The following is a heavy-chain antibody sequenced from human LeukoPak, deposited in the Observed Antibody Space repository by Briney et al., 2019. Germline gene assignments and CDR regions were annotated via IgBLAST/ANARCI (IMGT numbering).Heavy chain of an antibody. D-gene: IGHD2-2*01. CDR2: IYYSGST. V-gene: IGHV4-59*01. J-gene: IGHJ6*02. CDR3: ARVVYCSSTSCDYYGMDV. CDR1: GGSISSYY. Sequence: PSETLSLTCTVSGGSISSYYWSWIRQPPGKGLEWIGYIYYSGSTNCSPSLKSRVTISVDTSKNQFSLKLSSVTAADTAVYYCARVVYCSSTSCDYYGMDVWGQGTTVTVSS.